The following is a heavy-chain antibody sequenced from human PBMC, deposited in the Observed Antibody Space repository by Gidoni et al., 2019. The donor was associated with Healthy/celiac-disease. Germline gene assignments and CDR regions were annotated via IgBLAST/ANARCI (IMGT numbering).Heavy chain of an antibody. CDR1: VGSISSYY. Sequence: QVQLQESGPGLVKPSETLSLTCTVSVGSISSYYWRWIRQPPGKGLEWIGSIYYSGSTTYNPSLKSRVTISVDTSKNQFSLKLSSVTAADTAVYYGARSPYCSSTSCYLFDPWGQGTLVTVSS. V-gene: IGHV4-59*01. J-gene: IGHJ5*02. D-gene: IGHD2-2*01. CDR3: ARSPYCSSTSCYLFDP. CDR2: IYYSGST.